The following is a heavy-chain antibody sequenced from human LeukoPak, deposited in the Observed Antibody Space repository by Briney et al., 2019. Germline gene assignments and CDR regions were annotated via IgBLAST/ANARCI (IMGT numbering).Heavy chain of an antibody. CDR3: ARGKFGNWFVY. Sequence: GGSLTLSCVASGFTLSSHWMHWLRVAPGEGLVWVSRISTDGGSTGYADSVKGRFTISRDNARNTLYLQMTSLRAEHRPVYYGARGKFGNWFVYWGKGALVTVSS. D-gene: IGHD3-10*01. CDR2: ISTDGGST. V-gene: IGHV3-74*01. CDR1: GFTLSSHW. J-gene: IGHJ4*02.